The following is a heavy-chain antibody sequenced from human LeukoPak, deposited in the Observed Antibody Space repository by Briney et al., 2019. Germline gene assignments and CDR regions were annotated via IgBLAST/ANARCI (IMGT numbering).Heavy chain of an antibody. CDR3: ARGGYSSTQNYMDV. D-gene: IGHD6-13*01. J-gene: IGHJ6*03. V-gene: IGHV4-59*01. Sequence: SETLSLTCTVSGGSISSYYWSWIRQPPRKGLEWIGYIYYSGSTNYNPSLKSRVTISVDTSKNQFSLKLSSVTAADTAVYYCARGGYSSTQNYMDVWGKGTTVTISS. CDR2: IYYSGST. CDR1: GGSISSYY.